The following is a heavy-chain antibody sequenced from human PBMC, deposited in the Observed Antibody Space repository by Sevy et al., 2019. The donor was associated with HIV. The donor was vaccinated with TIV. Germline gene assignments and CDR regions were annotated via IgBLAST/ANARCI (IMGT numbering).Heavy chain of an antibody. V-gene: IGHV4-59*01. D-gene: IGHD6-13*01. J-gene: IGHJ6*02. CDR3: ARGIAAPRGMDV. Sequence: SETLSLTCTVSGGPISNYYWSWIQQSPGKGLEWIGYLFYSGSTNYNPSLKSRVTISVDTTKNQVSLKVRSVTAADTAVYYCARGIAAPRGMDVWGQGTTVTVSS. CDR2: LFYSGST. CDR1: GGPISNYY.